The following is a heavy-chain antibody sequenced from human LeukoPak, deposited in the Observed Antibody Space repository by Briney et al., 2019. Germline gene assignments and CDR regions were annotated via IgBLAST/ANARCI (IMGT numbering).Heavy chain of an antibody. J-gene: IGHJ5*02. CDR1: GGSISTTSYF. V-gene: IGHV4-39*07. CDR3: ARVYSSTHNWFDT. CDR2: IYYSGTT. D-gene: IGHD2-2*01. Sequence: PSETLSLTCTVSGGSISTTSYFWAWIRQPPGEGLEWVGSIYYSGTTYYNSSLKSRVTISIERSKNHFSLNLNSLTAADTAVYYCARVYSSTHNWFDTWGQGTQVTVSS.